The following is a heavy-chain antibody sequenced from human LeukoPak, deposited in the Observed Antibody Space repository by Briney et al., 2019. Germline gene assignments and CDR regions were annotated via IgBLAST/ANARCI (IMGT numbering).Heavy chain of an antibody. Sequence: ASVKVSCKASGYTFTSSDINWVRQATGQGLEWMGWVNPNSGNTGYAQKFQGRVTMTRDTSISTAYMELSSLSSEDTAVYYCARVTYYHILTGSYSGGDFDHWGQGTLVTVSS. CDR3: ARVTYYHILTGSYSGGDFDH. CDR2: VNPNSGNT. D-gene: IGHD3-9*01. J-gene: IGHJ4*02. CDR1: GYTFTSSD. V-gene: IGHV1-8*01.